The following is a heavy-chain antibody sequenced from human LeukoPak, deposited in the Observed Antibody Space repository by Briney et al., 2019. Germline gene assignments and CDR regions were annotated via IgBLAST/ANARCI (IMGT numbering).Heavy chain of an antibody. CDR3: AKDPASSGWYPVDY. V-gene: IGHV3-43*02. D-gene: IGHD6-19*01. CDR1: GFTFDDYA. CDR2: ISGDGGST. Sequence: GGSLRLSCAASGFTFDDYAMHWVRQAPGKGLEWVSLISGDGGSTYYADSVKGRFTISRDNSKNSLYLQMNSPRTEDTALYYCAKDPASSGWYPVDYWGQGTLVTVSS. J-gene: IGHJ4*02.